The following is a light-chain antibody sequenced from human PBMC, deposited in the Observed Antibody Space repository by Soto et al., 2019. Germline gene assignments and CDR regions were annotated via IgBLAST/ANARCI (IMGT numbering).Light chain of an antibody. Sequence: EIVVTQSPATLSVSPGERVTLFCRASQSGSNNVAWYQQKRGQAPTLLIYGASTRTTGPPARFSVSGSGTEFTLAISSLQSDDLAVYVCQQYNQWLTFGGGTKVEIK. CDR3: QQYNQWLT. J-gene: IGKJ4*01. V-gene: IGKV3-15*01. CDR2: GAS. CDR1: QSGSNN.